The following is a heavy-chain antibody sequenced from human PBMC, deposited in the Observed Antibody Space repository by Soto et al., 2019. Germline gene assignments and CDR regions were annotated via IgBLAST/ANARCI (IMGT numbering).Heavy chain of an antibody. Sequence: QVQLQESGPGLVKPSETLSLTCTVSGGPVSSGTYYWSWIRQPPGKGLEWIGYIYYSGSTNYNPSLTSRVTISVDTSKNQFSLKLSSVTAAATAVYYCARFYDSSGYRVDYWGQGTLVTVSS. CDR1: GGPVSSGTYY. V-gene: IGHV4-61*01. CDR3: ARFYDSSGYRVDY. J-gene: IGHJ4*02. CDR2: IYYSGST. D-gene: IGHD3-22*01.